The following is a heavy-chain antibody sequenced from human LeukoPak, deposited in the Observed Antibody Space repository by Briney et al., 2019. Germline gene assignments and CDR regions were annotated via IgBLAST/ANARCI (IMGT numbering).Heavy chain of an antibody. J-gene: IGHJ4*02. D-gene: IGHD2-15*01. CDR1: GYTFTSYY. CDR3: ARGPVVVVAATSLDY. V-gene: IGHV1-46*01. Sequence: ASAKVSCKASGYTFTSYYMHWVRQAPGQGLEWMGIINPSGGSTSYAQKFQGRVTMTRDTSTSTVYMELSSLRSEDTAVYYCARGPVVVVAATSLDYWGQGTLVTVSS. CDR2: INPSGGST.